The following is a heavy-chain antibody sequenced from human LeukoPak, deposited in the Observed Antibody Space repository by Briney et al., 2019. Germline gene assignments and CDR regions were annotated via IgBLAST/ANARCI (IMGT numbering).Heavy chain of an antibody. CDR2: ISYDGSNK. V-gene: IGHV3-30*04. J-gene: IGHJ4*02. CDR1: GFIFSTYE. Sequence: PGRSLRLSCAASGFIFSTYEIHWVRQAPGNGLEWVAVISYDGSNKYYTESVKGRFTISRDNSKDTLYLQMNSPRPEDTAVYYCVRGRHHLYSSSWYGFFWGQGTLVTVSS. D-gene: IGHD6-13*01. CDR3: VRGRHHLYSSSWYGFF.